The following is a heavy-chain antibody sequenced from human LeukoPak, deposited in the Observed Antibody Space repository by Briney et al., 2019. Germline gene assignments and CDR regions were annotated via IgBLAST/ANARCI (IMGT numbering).Heavy chain of an antibody. D-gene: IGHD3-3*01. V-gene: IGHV1-8*03. Sequence: GASVKVSCKASGYTFTSYDINWVRQATGQGLEWMGWMNPNSGNTGYAQKFQGRVTITRNTSISTAYMELSSLRSEDTAVYYCARLEADSGYYNEDDYWGQGTLVTVSS. CDR3: ARLEADSGYYNEDDY. J-gene: IGHJ4*02. CDR1: GYTFTSYD. CDR2: MNPNSGNT.